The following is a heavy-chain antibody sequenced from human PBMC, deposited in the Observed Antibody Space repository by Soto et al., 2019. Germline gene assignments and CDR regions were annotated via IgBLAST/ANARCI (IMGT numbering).Heavy chain of an antibody. D-gene: IGHD3-10*01. CDR1: GGSISSSSYY. J-gene: IGHJ4*02. CDR2: IYYSGST. V-gene: IGHV4-39*07. Sequence: SETLSLTCTVSGGSISSSSYYWGWIRQHPEKGLEWIGSIYYSGSTYYNPSLKSRVTISVDTFKNQFSLKLSSVTAADTAVYYCARDRSYGSGSYYHDYWGQGTLVTVSS. CDR3: ARDRSYGSGSYYHDY.